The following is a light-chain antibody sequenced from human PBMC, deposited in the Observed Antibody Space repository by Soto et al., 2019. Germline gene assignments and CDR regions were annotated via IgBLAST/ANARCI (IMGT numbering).Light chain of an antibody. J-gene: IGKJ2*01. CDR2: GAS. CDR1: QSVSHN. Sequence: EIVMTQSPATLSVSPGERATLSCRASQSVSHNLAWYQQNPGQAPRLLIYGASFSATGVPARFSGSGSRTDFTLTISSLQSEDFAIYDCQQSNNWPYTFGQGTKLEIK. CDR3: QQSNNWPYT. V-gene: IGKV3-15*01.